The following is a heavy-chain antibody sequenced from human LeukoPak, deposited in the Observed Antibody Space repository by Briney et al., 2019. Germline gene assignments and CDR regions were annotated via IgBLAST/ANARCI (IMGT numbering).Heavy chain of an antibody. V-gene: IGHV1-2*02. CDR3: ARDKPPPGYYDSSGYYYYAFDI. Sequence: ASVKVSCKASGYTFTGYYMHWVRQAPGQGLEWMGWINPKSGGTNYAQKFQGRVTMTRDTSINTAYMELSRLRSDDTAVYYCARDKPPPGYYDSSGYYYYAFDIWGQGTMVTVSS. D-gene: IGHD3-22*01. CDR1: GYTFTGYY. J-gene: IGHJ3*02. CDR2: INPKSGGT.